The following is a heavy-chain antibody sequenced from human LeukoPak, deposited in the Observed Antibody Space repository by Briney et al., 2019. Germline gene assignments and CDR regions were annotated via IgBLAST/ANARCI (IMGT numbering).Heavy chain of an antibody. CDR1: GGSTSSSSYY. V-gene: IGHV4-39*01. CDR2: IYYSGST. CDR3: ASLIAAAGLY. Sequence: PSETLSLTCTVSGGSTSSSSYYWGWIRQPPGKGLEWIGSIYYSGSTYYNPSLKSRVTISVDTSKNQFSLKLSSVTAVDTAVYYCASLIAAAGLYWGQGTLVTVSS. J-gene: IGHJ4*02. D-gene: IGHD6-13*01.